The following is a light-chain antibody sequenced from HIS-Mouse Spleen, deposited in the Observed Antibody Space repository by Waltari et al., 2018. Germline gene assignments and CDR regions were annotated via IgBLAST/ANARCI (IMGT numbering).Light chain of an antibody. CDR3: CSYAGSYTGV. V-gene: IGLV2-11*01. J-gene: IGLJ1*01. CDR2: DVS. CDR1: SSDVGGYNY. Sequence: QSALTQPRSVSWSPGQSVTISCTGTSSDVGGYNYVSWYQQHPGKAPKLMIYDVSKRPVGVPDRVSGSKSGNTASLTISGLQAEDEADYYCCSYAGSYTGVFGTGTKVTVL.